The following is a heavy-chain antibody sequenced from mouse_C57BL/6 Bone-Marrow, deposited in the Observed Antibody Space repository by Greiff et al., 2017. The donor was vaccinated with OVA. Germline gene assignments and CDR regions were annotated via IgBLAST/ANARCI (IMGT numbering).Heavy chain of an antibody. CDR3: ARAYEWVAD. Sequence: EVKLMESGGDLVKPGGSLKLSCAASGFTFSSYGMSWVRQTPDKRLEWVATISSGGSYTYYPDSVKGRFTISRDNDKNTLYLQMSSLKSEDTAMYYYARAYEWVADWGQGTLVTVSA. V-gene: IGHV5-6*01. CDR2: ISSGGSYT. CDR1: GFTFSSYG. J-gene: IGHJ3*01. D-gene: IGHD6-5*01.